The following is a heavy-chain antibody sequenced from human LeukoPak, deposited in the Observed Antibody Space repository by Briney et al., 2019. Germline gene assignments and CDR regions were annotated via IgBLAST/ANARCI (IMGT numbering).Heavy chain of an antibody. CDR1: GFTFRSYW. CDR3: TTPRTGDPYYYDSSGYSDAFDI. D-gene: IGHD3-22*01. V-gene: IGHV3-15*01. CDR2: IKSKTDGGTT. Sequence: GGSLRLSCAASGFTFRSYWMSWVRQAPGKGLEWVGRIKSKTDGGTTDYAAPVKGRFTISRDDSKNTLYLQMNSLKTEDTAVYYCTTPRTGDPYYYDSSGYSDAFDIWGQGTMVTVSS. J-gene: IGHJ3*02.